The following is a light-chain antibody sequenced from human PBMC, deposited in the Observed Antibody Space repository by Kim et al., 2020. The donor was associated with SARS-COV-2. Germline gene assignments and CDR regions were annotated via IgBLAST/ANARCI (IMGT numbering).Light chain of an antibody. Sequence: GNTVTLSCPRTSGSIANNYVPWYQPRPGTAPTTVIYEDNQSPSRVPDRFSGSIDSSSNSASLTISRLKTEDEADYYCQSYDSSNLVFGGGTQLTVL. CDR2: EDN. CDR3: QSYDSSNLV. V-gene: IGLV6-57*03. CDR1: SGSIANNY. J-gene: IGLJ2*01.